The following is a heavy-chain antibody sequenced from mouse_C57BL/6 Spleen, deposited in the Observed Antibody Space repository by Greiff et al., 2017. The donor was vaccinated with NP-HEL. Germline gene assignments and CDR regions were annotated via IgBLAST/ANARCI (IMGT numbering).Heavy chain of an antibody. CDR2: ISSGGSYT. CDR1: GFTFSSYG. CDR3: ARHRDGYYSFAY. J-gene: IGHJ3*01. Sequence: DVMLVESGGDLVKPGGSLKLSCAASGFTFSSYGMSWVRQTPDKRLEWVATISSGGSYTYYPDSVKGRFTISRDNAKNTLYLQMSSLKSEDTAMYYCARHRDGYYSFAYWGQGTLVTVSA. D-gene: IGHD2-3*01. V-gene: IGHV5-6*02.